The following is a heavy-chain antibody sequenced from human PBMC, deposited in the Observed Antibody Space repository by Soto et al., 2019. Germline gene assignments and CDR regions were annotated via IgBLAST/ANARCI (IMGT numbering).Heavy chain of an antibody. D-gene: IGHD6-13*01. Sequence: GESLKISCKGSGYSFTSYWIGWVRQMPGKGLEWMGIIYPGDSDTRYSPSFQGQVTISADKSISTAYLQWSSLKASDTAMYYCARSGGTYSSSWYPYYYYGMDVWGQGTTVTVSS. CDR3: ARSGGTYSSSWYPYYYYGMDV. CDR1: GYSFTSYW. CDR2: IYPGDSDT. V-gene: IGHV5-51*01. J-gene: IGHJ6*02.